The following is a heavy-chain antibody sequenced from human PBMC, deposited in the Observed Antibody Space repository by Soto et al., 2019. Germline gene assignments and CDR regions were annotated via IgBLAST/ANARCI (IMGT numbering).Heavy chain of an antibody. D-gene: IGHD3-10*01. J-gene: IGHJ4*02. V-gene: IGHV1-69*02. CDR1: GDTFAFYS. CDR2: INPILSMS. CDR3: ATSYGSGYRAFDY. Sequence: QVQLVQSGAEVKRPGSSAKLSCKASGDTFAFYSINWVLQAPGLGLEWMGRINPILSMSNYAQRFQGRVTMTADKSTSTAYMVLNSLRSEDTAMSYCATSYGSGYRAFDYWGQGALVTVSS.